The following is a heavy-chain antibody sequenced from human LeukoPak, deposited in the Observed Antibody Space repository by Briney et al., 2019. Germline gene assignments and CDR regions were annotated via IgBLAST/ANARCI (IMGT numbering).Heavy chain of an antibody. CDR2: IYYSGST. Sequence: PLETLSLTCTVSGGSLSGHYWRWVRQPPGKGLEWIGYIYYSGSTNYNPSLKRGVTISLDKSKKQFSLKMSYGGAGDTAIYYCARSIVGTTNGAFDIWGQGTMVTVSS. J-gene: IGHJ3*02. CDR3: ARSIVGTTNGAFDI. D-gene: IGHD1-26*01. V-gene: IGHV4-59*11. CDR1: GGSLSGHY.